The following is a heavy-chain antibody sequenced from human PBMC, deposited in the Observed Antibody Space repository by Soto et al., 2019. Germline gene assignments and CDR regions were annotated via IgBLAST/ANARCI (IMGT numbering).Heavy chain of an antibody. CDR3: GHRRDVATRCWFDP. V-gene: IGHV2-5*01. CDR2: IYASGGT. Sequence: QITLKESGPTLVKSTQTLTLTCTFSGFSLSSGGGAVGWIRQPPGKALEWLAIIYASGGTHYSPSLKTRLTIXTXTXXNQVVLTKTNMDPVDTATYYCGHRRDVATRCWFDPWGQGILVTVSS. J-gene: IGHJ5*02. CDR1: GFSLSSGGGA. D-gene: IGHD6-6*01.